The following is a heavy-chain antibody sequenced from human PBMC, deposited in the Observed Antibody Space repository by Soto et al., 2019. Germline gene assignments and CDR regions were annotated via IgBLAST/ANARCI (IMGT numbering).Heavy chain of an antibody. Sequence: LRLCCAGSGFTFSDYYMSWIRQAPWKGLEWVSYISSSGSTIYYADSVKGRFTISRDNAKNSLYLQMNSLRAEDTAVYYCARDTGPNGYNYYYFGMDVWGQGTTVTVSS. V-gene: IGHV3-11*01. CDR3: ARDTGPNGYNYYYFGMDV. J-gene: IGHJ6*02. CDR1: GFTFSDYY. D-gene: IGHD5-18*01. CDR2: ISSSGSTI.